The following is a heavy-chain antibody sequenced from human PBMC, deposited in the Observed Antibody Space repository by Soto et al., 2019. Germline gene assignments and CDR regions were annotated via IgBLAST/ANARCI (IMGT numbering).Heavy chain of an antibody. Sequence: SVKVSCKASGGTFSSYAISWVRQAPGQGLEWMGGIIPIFGTANYAQKFQGRVTITADESTSTAYMELSSLRSEDTAVYYCARGRENYDYVWGIYRYGDFDYWGQEPLVTVSS. V-gene: IGHV1-69*13. CDR1: GGTFSSYA. D-gene: IGHD3-16*02. J-gene: IGHJ4*02. CDR3: ARGRENYDYVWGIYRYGDFDY. CDR2: IIPIFGTA.